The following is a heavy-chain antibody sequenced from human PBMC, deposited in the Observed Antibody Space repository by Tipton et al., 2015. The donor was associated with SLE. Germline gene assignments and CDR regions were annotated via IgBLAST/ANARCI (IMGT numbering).Heavy chain of an antibody. Sequence: TLSLTCTVSGGSISSGSYYWSWIRQPAGKGLEWIGRIYTSGSTNYNPSLKSRVTISVDTSKNQFSLKLSSVTAADTAVYYCARVNPGYWGQGTLVTVSS. CDR3: ARVNPGY. CDR1: GGSISSGSYY. J-gene: IGHJ4*02. V-gene: IGHV4-61*02. CDR2: IYTSGST.